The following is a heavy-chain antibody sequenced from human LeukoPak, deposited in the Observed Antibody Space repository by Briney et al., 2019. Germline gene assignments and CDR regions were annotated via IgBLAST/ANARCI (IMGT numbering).Heavy chain of an antibody. J-gene: IGHJ6*02. V-gene: IGHV5-10-1*01. CDR1: GYSFTSYW. CDR2: IDPSDSYT. D-gene: IGHD6-13*01. Sequence: PGESLRISCKGSGYSFTSYWISWVRQMPGKGLEWMGRIDPSDSYTNYSPSFQGHVTISADKSISTAYLQWSSLKPSDTAMYYCASTPGIAAAGTLYYYYGMDVWGQGTTVTVSS. CDR3: ASTPGIAAAGTLYYYYGMDV.